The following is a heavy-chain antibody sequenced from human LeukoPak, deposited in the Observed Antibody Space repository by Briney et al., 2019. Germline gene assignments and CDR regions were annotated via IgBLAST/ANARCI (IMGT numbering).Heavy chain of an antibody. V-gene: IGHV5-51*01. CDR3: ARCSSEKELDY. Sequence: GESLKISCKGSGYSFTSYWIGWVRQMPGKGLEWMGIIYPGDCDTRYSPSFQGQVTISANKSTSTAYLQWSSLKASDTAMYYCARCSSEKELDYWGQGTLVTVSS. D-gene: IGHD3-10*01. J-gene: IGHJ4*02. CDR1: GYSFTSYW. CDR2: IYPGDCDT.